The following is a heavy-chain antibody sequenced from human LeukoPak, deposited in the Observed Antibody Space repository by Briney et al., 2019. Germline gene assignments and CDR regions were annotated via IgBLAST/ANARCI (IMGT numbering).Heavy chain of an antibody. CDR2: IRSKGNTYAT. D-gene: IGHD3-22*01. V-gene: IGHV3-73*01. Sequence: GGSLRLSCAASGFTFSGSAMHWVRQASGKGLEWVGRIRSKGNTYATAYAASVKGRFTISRDDSKNTAYLQMNSLKTEDTAVYYCTRGPDYYDSSGLDYWGQGTLVTVSS. J-gene: IGHJ4*02. CDR1: GFTFSGSA. CDR3: TRGPDYYDSSGLDY.